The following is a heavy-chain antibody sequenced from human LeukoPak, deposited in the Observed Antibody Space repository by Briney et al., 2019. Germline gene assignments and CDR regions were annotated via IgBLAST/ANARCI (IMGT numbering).Heavy chain of an antibody. D-gene: IGHD3-16*02. CDR2: ISVYNGNP. J-gene: IGHJ4*02. CDR3: ARDQYDSVWGSHRPYFDC. V-gene: IGHV1-18*01. CDR1: GYTFSSYA. Sequence: ASVKVSCKASGYTFSSYAISWVRQAPGQGLEWMGWISVYNGNPNYAQKFQDRVIMTTDTSTSTAYMELRSLRPDGTAVYYCARDQYDSVWGSHRPYFDCWGQGTLVTVSS.